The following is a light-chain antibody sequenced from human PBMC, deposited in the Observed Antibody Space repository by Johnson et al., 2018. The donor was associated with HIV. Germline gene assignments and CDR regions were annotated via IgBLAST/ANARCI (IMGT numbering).Light chain of an antibody. Sequence: QSVLSQPPSVSAAPGQKVTISCSGSSSNIGNNYVSWYQPLPGTAPKLLIYENNKRPSGIPDRFSGSQSGTSATLGITGLQTGGEADYYCGTWDSSLSAYVFGTGTKVTVL. J-gene: IGLJ1*01. V-gene: IGLV1-51*02. CDR2: ENN. CDR1: SSNIGNNY. CDR3: GTWDSSLSAYV.